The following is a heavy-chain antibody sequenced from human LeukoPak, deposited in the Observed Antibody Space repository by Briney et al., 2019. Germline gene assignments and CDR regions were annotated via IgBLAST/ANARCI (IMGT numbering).Heavy chain of an antibody. D-gene: IGHD6-25*01. J-gene: IGHJ5*02. V-gene: IGHV4-39*07. CDR2: IYYSGST. Sequence: SETLSLTCTVSGGSISSSSYYWGWIRQPPGKGLEWIGSIYYSGSTYYNPSLKSRVTISVDTSKNQFSLKLSSVTAADTAVYYCARLARLEKPFDPWGQGTLVTVSS. CDR1: GGSISSSSYY. CDR3: ARLARLEKPFDP.